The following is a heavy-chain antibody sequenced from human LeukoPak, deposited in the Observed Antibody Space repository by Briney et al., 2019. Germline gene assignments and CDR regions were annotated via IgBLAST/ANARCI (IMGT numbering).Heavy chain of an antibody. CDR3: AKEDSSGYYILDY. V-gene: IGHV3-30*18. D-gene: IGHD3-22*01. CDR1: GFTFSSYG. Sequence: GGSLRLSCVASGFTFSSYGMHWVRQAPGKGLEWVAVISYDGSNKYYADSVKGRFTISRDNSKNTLYLQMNSLRAEDTAVYYCAKEDSSGYYILDYWGQGTLVTVSS. J-gene: IGHJ4*02. CDR2: ISYDGSNK.